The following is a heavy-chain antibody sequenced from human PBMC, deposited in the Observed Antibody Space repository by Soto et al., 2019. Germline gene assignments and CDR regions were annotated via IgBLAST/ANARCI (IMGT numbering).Heavy chain of an antibody. V-gene: IGHV4-59*01. J-gene: IGHJ6*02. CDR3: ARSSTHPQDIVVVPAAIYRSYYFYCMDD. CDR2: IYYSGST. CDR1: GGSISSYY. Sequence: SETLSLTCTVSGGSISSYYWSWIRQPPGRGLEWIGYIYYSGSTNYNPSLKSRVTISVDTSKNQFSLKLSSVTAADTAVYYCARSSTHPQDIVVVPAAIYRSYYFYCMDDWGQVPSVTAS. D-gene: IGHD2-2*02.